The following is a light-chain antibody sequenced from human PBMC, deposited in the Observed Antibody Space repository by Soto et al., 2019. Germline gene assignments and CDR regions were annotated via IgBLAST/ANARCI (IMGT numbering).Light chain of an antibody. CDR3: QTWGTGIHVV. V-gene: IGLV4-69*01. Sequence: QPVLTQSHSASASLGASVKLTCTLSSGHSSYAIAWHQQQPEKGPRYLMKLDSDGSHTKGDAIPDRFSGSSSGAERYLTISSLQSEDEADYYFQTWGTGIHVVFGGGTKLTVL. J-gene: IGLJ2*01. CDR2: LDSDGSH. CDR1: SGHSSYA.